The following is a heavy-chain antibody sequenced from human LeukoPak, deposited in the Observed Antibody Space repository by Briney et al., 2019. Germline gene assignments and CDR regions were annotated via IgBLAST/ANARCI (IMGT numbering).Heavy chain of an antibody. V-gene: IGHV4-31*03. CDR3: ARIVLTGTTVKEQGGGVWFDP. CDR1: GGSISSGGYY. J-gene: IGHJ5*02. Sequence: PSETLSLTCTVSGGSISSGGYYWSWIRQHPGKGLEWIGYFYYSGSTYYNPSLKSRVTISVDTSKNQFSLKLSSVTAADTAVYYCARIVLTGTTVKEQGGGVWFDPWGQGALVTVSS. D-gene: IGHD1-7*01. CDR2: FYYSGST.